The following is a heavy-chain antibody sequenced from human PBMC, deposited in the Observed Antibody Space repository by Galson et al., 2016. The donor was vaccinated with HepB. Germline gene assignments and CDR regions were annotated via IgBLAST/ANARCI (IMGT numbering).Heavy chain of an antibody. Sequence: PALVKPTQTLTLTCTFSGFSLSTSGVGVGWIRQPPGKALEWLALIYWDDDKRYSPSLRNRLTITKDTSKNQVVLTMTNMDPVDTATYYCAHNRWYGGHLYSFGYWGQGTLVTVSS. V-gene: IGHV2-5*02. CDR1: GFSLSTSGVG. J-gene: IGHJ4*02. D-gene: IGHD2-15*01. CDR2: IYWDDDK. CDR3: AHNRWYGGHLYSFGY.